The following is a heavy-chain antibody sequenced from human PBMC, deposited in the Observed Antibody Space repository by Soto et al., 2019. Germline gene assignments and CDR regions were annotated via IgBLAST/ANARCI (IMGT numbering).Heavy chain of an antibody. D-gene: IGHD3-10*01. V-gene: IGHV3-23*01. CDR2: ISGSGGSA. CDR3: AKALGYFGSGSYYKLYGMDV. J-gene: IGHJ6*02. Sequence: PGGSLRLSCAASGFTFSNAWMNWVRQAPGKGLEWVSVISGSGGSAYYADSAKGRFTISRDNSKNTVFLQMNSLRVEDTAVYYCAKALGYFGSGSYYKLYGMDVWGQGTTVTVS. CDR1: GFTFSNAW.